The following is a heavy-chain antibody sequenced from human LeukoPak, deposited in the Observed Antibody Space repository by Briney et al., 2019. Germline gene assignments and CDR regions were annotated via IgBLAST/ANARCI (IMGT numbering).Heavy chain of an antibody. CDR3: AKDYNDFETPDY. CDR2: ITSGGGST. Sequence: GGSLRLSCKASGFIFSDYVMSWVRQAPGKGLEWVSDITSGGGSTYYADSVTGRFTISRDNSKKTLYLQMNSLRVEDTAVYYCAKDYNDFETPDYWGQGTLVTVSS. J-gene: IGHJ4*02. CDR1: GFIFSDYV. D-gene: IGHD3-3*01. V-gene: IGHV3-23*01.